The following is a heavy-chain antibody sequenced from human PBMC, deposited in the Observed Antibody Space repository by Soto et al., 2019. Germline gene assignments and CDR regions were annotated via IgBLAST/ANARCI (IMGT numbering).Heavy chain of an antibody. Sequence: QVLLVQSGAEVKRPGASVRVSCKASRYTFTSYDIFWVRQSPGQGLEWMGWIKTDSGDTHYAQNFQGRVTMTRDTSISTAYMERNNLLSDDTAVYYCARRSSTYLNEIIYDPWGQGTLVTVSS. D-gene: IGHD2-2*01. CDR2: IKTDSGDT. CDR3: ARRSSTYLNEIIYDP. CDR1: RYTFTSYD. J-gene: IGHJ5*02. V-gene: IGHV1-2*02.